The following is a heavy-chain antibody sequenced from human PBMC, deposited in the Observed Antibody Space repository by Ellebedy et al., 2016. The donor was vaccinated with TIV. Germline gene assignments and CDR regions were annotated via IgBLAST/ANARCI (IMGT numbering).Heavy chain of an antibody. D-gene: IGHD3-10*01. V-gene: IGHV4-39*01. Sequence: SETLSLTCTVSGGSISRSSSYWGWIRQSPQMGLKWIGSIYYTGSTFYNPSLKGRVTISVDTSKSQFSLRLTSVTAADTAVYYCARWFGELLYVRWFDPWGQGTLVTVSS. CDR1: GGSISRSSSY. CDR2: IYYTGST. CDR3: ARWFGELLYVRWFDP. J-gene: IGHJ5*02.